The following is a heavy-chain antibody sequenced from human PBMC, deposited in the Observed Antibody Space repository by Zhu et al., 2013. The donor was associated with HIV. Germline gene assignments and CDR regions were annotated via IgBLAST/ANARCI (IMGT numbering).Heavy chain of an antibody. V-gene: IGHV1-2*02. CDR1: GYTFTDFY. Sequence: QVQLVQSGAEVKKPGASVKVSCNVSGYTFTDFYLHWVRQAPGQGLEWMGWINPDSGDTNYANKFQDRVSMTRDTSISTAYLELTRLKSDDTAVYYCAREYPPLVNPFDYWGHGALVTVSS. D-gene: IGHD2-21*01. J-gene: IGHJ4*01. CDR2: INPDSGDT. CDR3: AREYPPLVNPFDY.